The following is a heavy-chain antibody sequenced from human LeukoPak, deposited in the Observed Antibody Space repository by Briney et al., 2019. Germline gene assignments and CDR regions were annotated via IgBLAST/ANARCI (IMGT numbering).Heavy chain of an antibody. J-gene: IGHJ3*02. CDR1: GFTFSSYS. Sequence: KPGGSLRLSCAASGFTFSSYSMNWVRQAPGKGLEWVSSISSSSSYIYYADSVKGRFTISRDNAKNSLHLQVNSLRAEDTAVYYCARVVYCTGGSCHIFAFDIWGQGTMVTVSS. D-gene: IGHD2-15*01. V-gene: IGHV3-21*04. CDR2: ISSSSSYI. CDR3: ARVVYCTGGSCHIFAFDI.